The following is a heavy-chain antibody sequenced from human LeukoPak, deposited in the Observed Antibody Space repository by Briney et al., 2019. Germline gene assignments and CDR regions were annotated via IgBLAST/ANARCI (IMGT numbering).Heavy chain of an antibody. V-gene: IGHV1-2*04. Sequence: ASVPVSFTACGYTFTVYYMHWVGQAPGQGLEWMGWINPNSGGTNYAQKFQGWVTMTRDTSISTAYMELSRLRSADTAVYYCARQERYSSGWYGYYYYGMDVWGQGTTVIVSS. CDR1: GYTFTVYY. CDR2: INPNSGGT. CDR3: ARQERYSSGWYGYYYYGMDV. J-gene: IGHJ6*02. D-gene: IGHD6-19*01.